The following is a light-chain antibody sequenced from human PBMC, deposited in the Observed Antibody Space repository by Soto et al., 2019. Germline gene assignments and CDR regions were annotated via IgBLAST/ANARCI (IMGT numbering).Light chain of an antibody. CDR2: NNN. CDR3: AAWDESLNGLV. CDR1: SSNIGSNT. V-gene: IGLV1-44*01. J-gene: IGLJ1*01. Sequence: QSVLTQPPSASGTPGQRVTISCSGSSSNIGSNTVNWYQQLPGTAPKLLIYNNNQRPSGVPDRLSGSKSGTSASLAISGLQSEDEADYYCAAWDESLNGLVFGTGTKLTVL.